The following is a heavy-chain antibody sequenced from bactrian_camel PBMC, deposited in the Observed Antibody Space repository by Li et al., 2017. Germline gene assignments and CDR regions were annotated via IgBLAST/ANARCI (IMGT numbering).Heavy chain of an antibody. CDR2: FRDNGDT. Sequence: HVQLVESGETPVQAGGSLTLSCTAAPADKNDMAWYRQGSYECELISYFRDNGDTYYADSVKGRFTISEDNAKASLYLQMNDLKVEDTGVYYCAAAAAAGLDYPLDFAGYNWWGQGTQVTVS. CDR1: PADKND. CDR3: AAAAAAGLDYPLDFAGYNW. J-gene: IGHJ4*01. V-gene: IGHV3S60*01. D-gene: IGHD5*01.